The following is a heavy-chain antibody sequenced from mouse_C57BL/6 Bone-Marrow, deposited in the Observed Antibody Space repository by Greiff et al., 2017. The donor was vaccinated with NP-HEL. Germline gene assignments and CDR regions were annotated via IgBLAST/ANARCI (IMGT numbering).Heavy chain of an antibody. CDR3: ARTLYGSSLWYFDY. J-gene: IGHJ2*01. CDR2: IWTGGGT. V-gene: IGHV2-9-1*01. D-gene: IGHD1-1*01. Sequence: VQLQESGPGLVAPSQSLSITCTVSGFSLTSYAISWVRQPPGKGLEWLGVIWTGGGTNYNSALKSRLSISKDNSKSQVFLKMNSLQTDDTARYYCARTLYGSSLWYFDYWGQGTTLTVSS. CDR1: GFSLTSYA.